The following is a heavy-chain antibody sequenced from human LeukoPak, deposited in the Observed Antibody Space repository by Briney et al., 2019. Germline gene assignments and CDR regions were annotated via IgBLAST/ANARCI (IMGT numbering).Heavy chain of an antibody. J-gene: IGHJ4*02. CDR2: IYHSGST. D-gene: IGHD4-17*01. V-gene: IGHV4-30-2*01. Sequence: SETLSLTCTVSGGSISSYSWSWIRQPPGKGLEWIGYIYHSGSTYYNPSLKSRVTISVDRSKNQFSLKLSSVTAADTAVYYCARGNPYGDNDYWGQGTLVTVSS. CDR1: GGSISSYS. CDR3: ARGNPYGDNDY.